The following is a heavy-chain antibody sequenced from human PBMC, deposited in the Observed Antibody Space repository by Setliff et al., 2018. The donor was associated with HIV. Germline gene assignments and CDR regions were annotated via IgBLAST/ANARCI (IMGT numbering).Heavy chain of an antibody. D-gene: IGHD1-26*01. V-gene: IGHV3-48*04. CDR2: ISSSSSTV. Sequence: LRLSCAASGFNFSIYNMNWVRQAPGKGLEWVSYISSSSSTVYYADSVKGRFTISRDNAKNSLYLQMNSLRAEDTALYYCARDSASPLYSGIYYAISFFDYWGQGSLVTVSS. CDR3: ARDSASPLYSGIYYAISFFDY. J-gene: IGHJ4*02. CDR1: GFNFSIYN.